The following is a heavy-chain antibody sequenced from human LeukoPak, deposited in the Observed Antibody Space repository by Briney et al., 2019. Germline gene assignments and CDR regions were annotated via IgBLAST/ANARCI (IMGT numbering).Heavy chain of an antibody. CDR1: GYTFTSYG. V-gene: IGHV1-18*01. J-gene: IGHJ6*04. D-gene: IGHD3-3*01. CDR2: ISAYNGNT. CDR3: ARDEGVARGYYDFWSGYYTVALMDV. Sequence: ASVTVSCKASGYTFTSYGISWVRQAPGQGLEWMGWISAYNGNTNYAQKLQGRVTITTHTSTSTAYMELRSLTSDDTAVYYCARDEGVARGYYDFWSGYYTVALMDVWGKGTTVTVSS.